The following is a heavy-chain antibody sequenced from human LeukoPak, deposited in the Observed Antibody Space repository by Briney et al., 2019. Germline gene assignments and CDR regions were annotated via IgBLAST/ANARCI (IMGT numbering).Heavy chain of an antibody. CDR3: AKDHPDYYDSSGYYFFDY. Sequence: GGSLRLSCAASGFTSSSYAMSWVRQAPGKGLEWVSAISGSGGSTYYADSVKGRFTISRDNSKNTLYLQMNSLRAEDTAVYYCAKDHPDYYDSSGYYFFDYGGQGTLVTVSS. D-gene: IGHD3-22*01. CDR1: GFTSSSYA. J-gene: IGHJ4*02. V-gene: IGHV3-23*01. CDR2: ISGSGGST.